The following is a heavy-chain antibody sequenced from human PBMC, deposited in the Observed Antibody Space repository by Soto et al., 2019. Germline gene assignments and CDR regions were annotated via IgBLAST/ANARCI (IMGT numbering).Heavy chain of an antibody. D-gene: IGHD6-19*01. V-gene: IGHV3-23*01. CDR1: GFTFSSYA. J-gene: IGHJ4*02. Sequence: GGSLRLSCAASGFTFSSYAMSWFRQAPGKGLEWVSAISGSGGSTYYADSVKGRFTISRDNSKNTLYLQVNSLRAEDTAVYYCAKSPVSYSSGWLDYWGQGTLVTVSS. CDR2: ISGSGGST. CDR3: AKSPVSYSSGWLDY.